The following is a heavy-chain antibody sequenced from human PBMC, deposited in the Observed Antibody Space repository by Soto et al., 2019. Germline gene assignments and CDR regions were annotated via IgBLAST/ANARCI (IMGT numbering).Heavy chain of an antibody. D-gene: IGHD3-3*01. Sequence: PSETLSLTCTVSGGSISSGGYYWSWIRQHPGKGLEWIGYIYYSGSTYYNPSLKSRVTISVDTSKNQFSLKLSSVTAADTAVYYCASPTDYEFWSGDDAFDIWGQGTMVTVSS. CDR1: GGSISSGGYY. CDR3: ASPTDYEFWSGDDAFDI. CDR2: IYYSGST. J-gene: IGHJ3*02. V-gene: IGHV4-31*03.